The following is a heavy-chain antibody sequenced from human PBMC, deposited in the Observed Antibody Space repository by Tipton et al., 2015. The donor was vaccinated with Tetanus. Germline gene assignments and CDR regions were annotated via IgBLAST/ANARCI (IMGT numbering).Heavy chain of an antibody. D-gene: IGHD4-17*01. CDR1: GFTFSSYA. V-gene: IGHV3-30-3*01. J-gene: IGHJ6*02. CDR3: ARVKDYGDYGYYYGMDV. CDR2: ISYGGSNK. Sequence: SLRLSCAASGFTFSSYAMHWVRQAPGKGLEWVAVISYGGSNKYYADSVKGRFTISRDNSKNTLYLQMNSLRAEDTAVYYCARVKDYGDYGYYYGMDVWGQGTTVTVSS.